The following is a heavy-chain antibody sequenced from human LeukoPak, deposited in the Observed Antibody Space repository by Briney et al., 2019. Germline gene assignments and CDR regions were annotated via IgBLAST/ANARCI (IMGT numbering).Heavy chain of an antibody. CDR1: GYTFTGYY. V-gene: IGHV1-2*02. D-gene: IGHD3-9*01. CDR2: INPNSGGT. CDR3: ATVLSSLTGYVDDY. J-gene: IGHJ4*02. Sequence: ASVKVSCKASGYTFTGYYMHWVRQAPGQGLEWMGWINPNSGGTNYAQKFQGRVTMTRDTSISTAYMELSRLRSDDTAVYYCATVLSSLTGYVDDYWGQGTLVTVSS.